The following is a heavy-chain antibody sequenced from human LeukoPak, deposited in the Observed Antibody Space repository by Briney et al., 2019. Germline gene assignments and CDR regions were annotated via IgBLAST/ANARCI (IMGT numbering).Heavy chain of an antibody. Sequence: ASETLSLTCTVSGGSISSSSYYWGWIRQPPGKGLEWIGSIYYSGSTNYNPSLKSRVTISVDTSKNQFSLKLSSVTPADTAVYYCARGGNYWPQWWFDPWGRGTLVSVSS. D-gene: IGHD1-26*01. CDR3: ARGGNYWPQWWFDP. J-gene: IGHJ5*02. CDR1: GGSISSSSYY. CDR2: IYYSGST. V-gene: IGHV4-39*07.